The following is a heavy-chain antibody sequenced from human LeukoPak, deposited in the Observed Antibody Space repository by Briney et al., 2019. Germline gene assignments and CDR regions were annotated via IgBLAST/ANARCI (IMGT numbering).Heavy chain of an antibody. CDR3: ARDFTPEWFDIH. V-gene: IGHV3-30*19. D-gene: IGHD3-3*01. J-gene: IGHJ4*02. CDR2: ISYDGSDE. Sequence: GGSLRLSCAASGFTLSSYGMHWVRQAPGKGLEWVGVISYDGSDEYYTDSVKGRFTISRDNSKNTVYLQMNSLRADDTAVYYCARDFTPEWFDIHWGQGTLVTVS. CDR1: GFTLSSYG.